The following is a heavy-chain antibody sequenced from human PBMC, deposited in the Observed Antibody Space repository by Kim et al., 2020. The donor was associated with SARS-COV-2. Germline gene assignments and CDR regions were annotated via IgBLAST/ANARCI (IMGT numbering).Heavy chain of an antibody. V-gene: IGHV3-21*01. CDR1: GFTFSSYS. Sequence: GGSLRLSCAASGFTFSSYSMNWVRQAPGKGLEWVSFISSTSSYIYYADSVKGRFTISRDTAKNSLYLQMNSLRAEDTAVYYCARGDNSGWYENYYYGMDVWGQGTTVTVSS. CDR2: ISSTSSYI. D-gene: IGHD6-19*01. J-gene: IGHJ6*02. CDR3: ARGDNSGWYENYYYGMDV.